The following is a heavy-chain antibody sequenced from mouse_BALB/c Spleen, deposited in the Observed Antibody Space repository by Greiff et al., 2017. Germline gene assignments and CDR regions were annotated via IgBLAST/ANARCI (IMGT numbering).Heavy chain of an antibody. CDR2: IYPGDGDT. CDR3: ARSPYGNYYAMDY. D-gene: IGHD2-1*01. CDR1: GYTFTSYW. Sequence: VQLKQSGAELARPGASVKLSCKASGYTFTSYWMQWVKQRPGQGLEWIGAIYPGDGDTRYTQKFKGKATLTADKSSSTAYMQLSSLASEDSAVYYCARSPYGNYYAMDYWGQGTSVTVSS. J-gene: IGHJ4*01. V-gene: IGHV1-87*01.